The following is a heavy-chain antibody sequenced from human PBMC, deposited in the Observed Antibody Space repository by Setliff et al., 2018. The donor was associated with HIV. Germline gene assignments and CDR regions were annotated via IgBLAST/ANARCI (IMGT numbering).Heavy chain of an antibody. CDR1: GYSFTKYV. Sequence: GASVKVSCKASGYSFTKYVMHWVRQAPGQRLEWMGWINAGNDNTIYAQKLQGRVIMTTDTSTSTAYMELRSLRSDDTAMYYCATQRDIVMVPGQGGFDIWAQGTMVTVSS. V-gene: IGHV1-3*01. CDR3: ATQRDIVMVPGQGGFDI. D-gene: IGHD2-2*01. CDR2: INAGNDNT. J-gene: IGHJ3*02.